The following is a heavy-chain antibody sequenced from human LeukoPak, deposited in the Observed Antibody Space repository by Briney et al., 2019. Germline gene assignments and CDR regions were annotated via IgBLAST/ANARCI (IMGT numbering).Heavy chain of an antibody. CDR2: IGGSGGST. CDR3: AKAPTGYSSGWGGYYFDY. V-gene: IGHV3-23*01. D-gene: IGHD6-19*01. CDR1: GFTFSSYA. J-gene: IGHJ4*02. Sequence: PGGSLRLSCAASGFTFSSYAMSWVRQAPGKGLEWVSAIGGSGGSTYYADSVKGRFTISRDNSKNTLYLQMNSLRAEDTAVYYCAKAPTGYSSGWGGYYFDYWGQGTLVTVSS.